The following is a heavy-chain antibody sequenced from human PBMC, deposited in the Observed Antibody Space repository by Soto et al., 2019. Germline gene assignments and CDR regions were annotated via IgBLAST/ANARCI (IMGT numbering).Heavy chain of an antibody. D-gene: IGHD5-18*01. CDR2: ISYDGSNK. V-gene: IGHV3-30-3*01. CDR3: ARAKTPGYSYGSHFDY. Sequence: QVQLVESGGGVVQPGRSLRLSCAASGFTFSSYAMHWVRQAPGKGLEWVAVISYDGSNKYYADSVKGRFTISRDNSKNTLYLQMNSLRAEDTAVYYCARAKTPGYSYGSHFDYWGQGTLVTVSS. J-gene: IGHJ4*02. CDR1: GFTFSSYA.